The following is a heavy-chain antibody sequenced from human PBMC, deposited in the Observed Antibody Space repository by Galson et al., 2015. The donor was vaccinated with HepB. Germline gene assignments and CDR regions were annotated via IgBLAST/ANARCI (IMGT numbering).Heavy chain of an antibody. D-gene: IGHD3-16*01. Sequence: SLTCTVSGGSISSYYWSWIRQPPGKGLEWIGYIYYSGSTNYNPSLKSRVTISVDTSKNQFSLKLSSVTAADTAVYYCARGLYLLDGAWFDPWGQGTLVTVSS. CDR2: IYYSGST. CDR1: GGSISSYY. CDR3: ARGLYLLDGAWFDP. J-gene: IGHJ5*02. V-gene: IGHV4-59*01.